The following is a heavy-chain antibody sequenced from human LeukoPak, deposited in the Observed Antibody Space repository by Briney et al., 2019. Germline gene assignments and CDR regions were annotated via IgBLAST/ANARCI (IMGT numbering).Heavy chain of an antibody. CDR2: IKQDGSEK. CDR3: ARLRLVPAAINWFDP. J-gene: IGHJ5*02. Sequence: GGSLRLSCAASGFTFSSYWMSWVRQAPGKELEWVANIKQDGSEKYYVDSVKGRFTISRDNAKNSLYLQMNSLRAEDTAVYYCARLRLVPAAINWFDPWGQGTLVTVSS. CDR1: GFTFSSYW. D-gene: IGHD2-2*01. V-gene: IGHV3-7*01.